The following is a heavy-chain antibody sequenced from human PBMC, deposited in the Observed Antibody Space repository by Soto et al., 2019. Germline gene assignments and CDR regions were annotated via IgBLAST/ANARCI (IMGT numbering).Heavy chain of an antibody. V-gene: IGHV3-23*01. CDR1: GFTFGTYA. J-gene: IGHJ4*02. CDR2: ISGSGGNT. CDR3: ARDSATYTRYTFEY. Sequence: EVHLLESGGGLVQPGGSLRLSCAASGFTFGTYAMSWVRQAPGKGLEWVSAISGSGGNTYYADSVKGRFTISRDNPKNALYLQMNSLRGEDTAAYYCARDSATYTRYTFEYWGQGALVTVSS. D-gene: IGHD1-20*01.